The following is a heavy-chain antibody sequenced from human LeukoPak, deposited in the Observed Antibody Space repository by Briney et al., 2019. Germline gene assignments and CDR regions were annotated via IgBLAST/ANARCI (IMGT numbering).Heavy chain of an antibody. CDR3: ARDLGVRKLSSWYYYFDY. D-gene: IGHD6-13*01. CDR2: ISYDGSNK. CDR1: GFTFSSYG. J-gene: IGHJ4*02. Sequence: HPGGSLRLSCAASGFTFSSYGMHWVRQAPGKGLEWVAVISYDGSNKYYADSVKGRFTISRDNSKNTLYLQMNSLRAEDTAVYYCARDLGVRKLSSWYYYFDYWGQGTLVTVSS. V-gene: IGHV3-30*03.